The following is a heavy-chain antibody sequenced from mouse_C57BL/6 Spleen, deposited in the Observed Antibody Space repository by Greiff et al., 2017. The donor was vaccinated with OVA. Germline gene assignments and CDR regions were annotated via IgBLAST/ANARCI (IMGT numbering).Heavy chain of an antibody. J-gene: IGHJ4*01. CDR1: GFTFSSYT. V-gene: IGHV5-9*01. D-gene: IGHD2-13*01. Sequence: EVQGVESGGGLVKPGGSLKLSCAASGFTFSSYTMSWVRQTPEKRLEWVATISGGGGNTYYPDSVKGRFTISRDNAKNTLYLQMSSLRSEDTALYYCARQETNFYAMDYWGQGTSVTVSS. CDR2: ISGGGGNT. CDR3: ARQETNFYAMDY.